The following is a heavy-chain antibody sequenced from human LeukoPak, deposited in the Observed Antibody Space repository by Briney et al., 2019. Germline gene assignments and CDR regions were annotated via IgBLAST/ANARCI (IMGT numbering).Heavy chain of an antibody. J-gene: IGHJ4*02. V-gene: IGHV3-53*01. CDR1: GFTVSSNY. Sequence: GGSLRLSCAASGFTVSSNYMSWVRQARGKGLEWVSTIYRGGSTSYADSVKCRFTISRDNSKNTLYLQMNSLRAEDTAVYYCAGELGSSGHGYWGQGTLVTVSS. CDR3: AGELGSSGHGY. CDR2: IYRGGST. D-gene: IGHD6-19*01.